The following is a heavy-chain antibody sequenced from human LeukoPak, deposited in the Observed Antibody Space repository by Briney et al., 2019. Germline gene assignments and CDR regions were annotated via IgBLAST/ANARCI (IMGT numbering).Heavy chain of an antibody. V-gene: IGHV4-61*02. Sequence: SETLSLTCTVSGSISSGSYYWSWIRQPAGKGLEWIGRIYVSGSTNYNPSLESRVTISVDTSKKQFSLKLTSVTAADTAVYSCARLPFNSGYEYFDYWGQGTLVTVSS. CDR3: ARLPFNSGYEYFDY. J-gene: IGHJ4*02. CDR1: GSISSGSYY. CDR2: IYVSGST. D-gene: IGHD5-12*01.